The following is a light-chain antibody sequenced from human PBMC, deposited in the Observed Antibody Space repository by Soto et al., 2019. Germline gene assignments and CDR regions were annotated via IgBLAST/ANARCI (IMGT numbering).Light chain of an antibody. CDR1: QTIHSH. V-gene: IGKV3D-15*01. CDR2: AAS. CDR3: QQYSEWPLT. J-gene: IGKJ4*01. Sequence: EIVMTQSPATLSVSPGERVTLSCRPSQTIHSHLAWYQQRPGLAPRPLIYAASTRATGIPARFSGNGFGTEFTLTISSLQSEDFAVYYCQQYSEWPLTFGGGTKVEIK.